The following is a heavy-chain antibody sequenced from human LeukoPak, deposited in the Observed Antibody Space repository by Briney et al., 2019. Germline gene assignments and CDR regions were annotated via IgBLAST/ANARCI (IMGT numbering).Heavy chain of an antibody. Sequence: GGSLRLSCAASGFTFSSYSMNWVRQAPGKGLEWVSSISSSSSYIYYADSVKGRFTISRDNAKNSLYLRMNSLRAEDTAVYYCARGRGYSYEFDYWGQGTLVTVSS. CDR2: ISSSSSYI. V-gene: IGHV3-21*01. CDR3: ARGRGYSYEFDY. CDR1: GFTFSSYS. D-gene: IGHD5-18*01. J-gene: IGHJ4*02.